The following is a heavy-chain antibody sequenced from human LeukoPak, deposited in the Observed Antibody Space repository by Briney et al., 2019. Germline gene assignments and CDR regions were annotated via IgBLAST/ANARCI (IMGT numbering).Heavy chain of an antibody. D-gene: IGHD2-8*02. Sequence: GGSLRLSCAASGFTFSSYAIHWVRQAPGKGLEWVAVISYDGSNKYYADSVKGRFTISRDNSKNTVYLQMNSLRGEDTAVYFCARGWVVATGGFDMWGQGTMVTVSS. CDR3: ARGWVVATGGFDM. J-gene: IGHJ3*02. V-gene: IGHV3-30*14. CDR2: ISYDGSNK. CDR1: GFTFSSYA.